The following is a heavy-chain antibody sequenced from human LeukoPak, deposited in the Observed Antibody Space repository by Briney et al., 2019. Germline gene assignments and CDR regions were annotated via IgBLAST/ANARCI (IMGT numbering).Heavy chain of an antibody. CDR3: VFELDY. Sequence: PGGSLRLSCAASGFTFSSYGMHWVRQAPGKGLEWVAVISYDGSNKYYAGSVKGRFTISRDNSKNTLYLQMNSLRAEDTAVYYCVFELDYWGQGTLVTVSS. D-gene: IGHD3-10*01. CDR1: GFTFSSYG. V-gene: IGHV3-30*03. J-gene: IGHJ4*02. CDR2: ISYDGSNK.